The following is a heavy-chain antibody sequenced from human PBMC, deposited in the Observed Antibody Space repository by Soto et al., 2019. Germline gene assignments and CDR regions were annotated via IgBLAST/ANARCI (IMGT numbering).Heavy chain of an antibody. V-gene: IGHV4-4*02. CDR1: GGSISSSNW. J-gene: IGHJ6*02. Sequence: PSETLSLTCAVSGGSISSSNWWSWVRQPPGKGLEWIGEIYHSGSTNYNPSLKSRVTISVDKSKNQFSLKLSSVTAADTAVYYCARADNYYYYGMDVWGQGXTVTVSS. CDR3: ARADNYYYYGMDV. CDR2: IYHSGST.